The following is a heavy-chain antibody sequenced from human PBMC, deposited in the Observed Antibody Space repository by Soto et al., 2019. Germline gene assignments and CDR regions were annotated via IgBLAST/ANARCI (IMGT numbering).Heavy chain of an antibody. J-gene: IGHJ4*01. Sequence: GESLKISCKGSGYSFSTYWIGWVRQMPGKGLEWMGIIYPGDSDTKYSPSFQGQVTISADKSIGTAYLQWSSLKASDTAMYYCARRDVSLSYYFDYWGHGTLVTV. CDR1: GYSFSTYW. V-gene: IGHV5-51*01. D-gene: IGHD3-10*02. CDR3: ARRDVSLSYYFDY. CDR2: IYPGDSDT.